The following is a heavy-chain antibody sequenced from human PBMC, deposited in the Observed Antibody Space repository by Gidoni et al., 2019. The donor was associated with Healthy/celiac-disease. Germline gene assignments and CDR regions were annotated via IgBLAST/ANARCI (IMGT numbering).Heavy chain of an antibody. J-gene: IGHJ3*02. CDR1: GGSISSGGYY. Sequence: QVQLQASGPGLVKPSQTLSLTCTVSGGSISSGGYYWSWIRQHPGKGLEGIGYIYHSGSTYYNPSLKSRVTISVDTSKNQFSLKLSSVTAADTAVYYCARASRGDIVVVVAAYAFDIWGQGTMVTVSS. D-gene: IGHD2-15*01. CDR2: IYHSGST. CDR3: ARASRGDIVVVVAAYAFDI. V-gene: IGHV4-31*03.